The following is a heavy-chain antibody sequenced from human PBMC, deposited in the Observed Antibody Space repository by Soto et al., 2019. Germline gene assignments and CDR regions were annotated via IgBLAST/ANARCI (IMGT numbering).Heavy chain of an antibody. V-gene: IGHV3-23*01. J-gene: IGHJ4*02. CDR3: AKDDSSGYCFDY. CDR1: GFTFSSYA. CDR2: ISGSGGST. Sequence: GSLRLSCAASGFTFSSYAMSWVRQAPGKGLEWVSAISGSGGSTYYADSVKGRFTISRDNSKNTLYLQMNSLRAEDTAVYYCAKDDSSGYCFDYWGQGTLVTVSS. D-gene: IGHD3-22*01.